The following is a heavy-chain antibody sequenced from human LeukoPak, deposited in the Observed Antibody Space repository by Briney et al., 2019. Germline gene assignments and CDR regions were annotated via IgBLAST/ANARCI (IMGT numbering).Heavy chain of an antibody. CDR1: GFTFSSYW. D-gene: IGHD3-16*02. J-gene: IGHJ4*02. CDR3: TTFYYDYVWGSYRYDY. V-gene: IGHV3-15*01. Sequence: PGGSLRLSCAASGFTFSSYWMSWVRQAPGKGLEWVGRIKSKTDGGTTDYAAPVKGRFTISRDDSKNTLYLQMNSLKTEDTALYYCTTFYYDYVWGSYRYDYWGQGTLVTVSS. CDR2: IKSKTDGGTT.